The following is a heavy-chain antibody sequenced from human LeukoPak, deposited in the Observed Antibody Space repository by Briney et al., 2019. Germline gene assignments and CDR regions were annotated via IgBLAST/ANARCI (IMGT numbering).Heavy chain of an antibody. Sequence: GASVKVSCKASGYTFTGYYMHWVRQAPGQGLEWMGWINPNSGGTNYAQKFQGRVTMTRDTSISTAYMELSRLRSDDTAVYYCAKTPYDFWSGSYGMDVWGQGTTVTVSS. D-gene: IGHD3-3*01. CDR1: GYTFTGYY. CDR3: AKTPYDFWSGSYGMDV. J-gene: IGHJ6*02. V-gene: IGHV1-2*02. CDR2: INPNSGGT.